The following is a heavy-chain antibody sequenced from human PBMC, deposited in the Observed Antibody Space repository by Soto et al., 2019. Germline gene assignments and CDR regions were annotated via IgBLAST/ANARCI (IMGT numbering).Heavy chain of an antibody. CDR3: ARDRTSMHYMDV. CDR2: IWSGGNNQ. J-gene: IGHJ6*03. Sequence: GGSLRLSCAASGFTFSTYGMHWVRQAPGKGLEWVSFIWSGGNNQFYPDSVKGRFTIPRDNSKNTLYLQLNSLRAEDTAVYYCARDRTSMHYMDVWGTGTTVTVSS. V-gene: IGHV3-33*01. CDR1: GFTFSTYG. D-gene: IGHD5-18*01.